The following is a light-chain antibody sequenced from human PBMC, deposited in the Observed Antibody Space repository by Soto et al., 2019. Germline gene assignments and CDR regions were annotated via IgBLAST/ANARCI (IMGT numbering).Light chain of an antibody. CDR1: QGISTW. CDR2: TAS. V-gene: IGKV1-12*01. CDR3: QQANSFPFT. Sequence: IQMTQSPSSVSASVGDRVTITCRASQGISTWLAWYQQKPGKAPKLLIYTASKLQSGVPSRFSGSGAGANFPLTISSLQPEDFATYYCQQANSFPFTFGPGTKVDIK. J-gene: IGKJ3*01.